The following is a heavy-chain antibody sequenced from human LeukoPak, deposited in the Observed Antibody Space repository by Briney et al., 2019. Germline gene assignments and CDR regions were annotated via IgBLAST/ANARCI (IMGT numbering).Heavy chain of an antibody. CDR3: ARNAPSRGLAVSDY. CDR2: IYTSGST. CDR1: GGSISSYY. V-gene: IGHV4-4*07. J-gene: IGHJ4*02. D-gene: IGHD2-15*01. Sequence: SETLSLTCTVSGGSISSYYWSWLRQPAGKGLEWLGRIYTSGSTNYNPSLKSRVTMSVDTSKNQFSLKLSSVTAADTAVYYCARNAPSRGLAVSDYWGQGTLVTVSS.